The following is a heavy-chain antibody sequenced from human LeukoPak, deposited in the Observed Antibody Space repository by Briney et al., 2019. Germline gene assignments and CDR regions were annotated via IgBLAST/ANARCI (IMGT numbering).Heavy chain of an antibody. CDR1: GASISSYY. V-gene: IGHV4-4*07. J-gene: IGHJ4*02. CDR3: ARDIYYEGSGYTFDY. Sequence: SETLSLTCTVSGASISSYYWSWIRQPAGKGLEWIGRIYASGTTNYNPSLKSRVTMPVDTSKNQFSLNLSSVTAADTAMYYCARDIYYEGSGYTFDYWGQGTLVTVSS. D-gene: IGHD3-22*01. CDR2: IYASGTT.